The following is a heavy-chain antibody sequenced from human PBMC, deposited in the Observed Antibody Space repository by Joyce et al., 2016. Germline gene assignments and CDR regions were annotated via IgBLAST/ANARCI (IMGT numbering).Heavy chain of an antibody. CDR3: ARAFLTGPYYFDY. J-gene: IGHJ4*02. CDR1: GVSVNSASYF. V-gene: IGHV4-61*01. Sequence: VQLQESGPGLVKTSETLSLTCAVSGVSVNSASYFWTWIRQPPGKRLEWIGYIDYSGSTKYNPALKSRVTLSVDTLRNQFSLNLRSVTAADTAVYYCARAFLTGPYYFDYWGQGTLVPVSS. CDR2: IDYSGST. D-gene: IGHD3-9*01.